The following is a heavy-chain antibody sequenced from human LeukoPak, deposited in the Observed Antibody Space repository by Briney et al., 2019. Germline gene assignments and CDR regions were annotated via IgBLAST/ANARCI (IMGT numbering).Heavy chain of an antibody. D-gene: IGHD1-26*01. J-gene: IGHJ4*02. V-gene: IGHV3-23*01. Sequence: GGSLRLSCAASGFTFSSYSMSWVRQAPGKGLEWVSAISGSGGSTYYADSVKGRFTISRDNSKNTLYLQMNSLRAEDTAVYYCAKDQTAKVGATLDYWGQGTLVTVSS. CDR1: GFTFSSYS. CDR2: ISGSGGST. CDR3: AKDQTAKVGATLDY.